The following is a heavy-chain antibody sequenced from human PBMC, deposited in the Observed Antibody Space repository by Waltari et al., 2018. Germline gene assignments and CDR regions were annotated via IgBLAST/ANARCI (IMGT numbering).Heavy chain of an antibody. V-gene: IGHV4-34*01. Sequence: QVQLQQWGAGLLKPSETLSLTCAVYGGSFSGYYWRCIRQPPGKGLEWIGEINHSGSTNYNPSLKSRVTISVDTSKNQFSLKLSSVTAADTAVYYCARGKRLARPTNWYFDLWGRGTLGTVSS. CDR3: ARGKRLARPTNWYFDL. CDR2: INHSGST. CDR1: GGSFSGYY. J-gene: IGHJ2*01. D-gene: IGHD6-19*01.